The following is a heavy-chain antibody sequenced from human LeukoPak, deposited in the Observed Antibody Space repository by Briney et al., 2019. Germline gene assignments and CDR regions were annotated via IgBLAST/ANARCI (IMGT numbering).Heavy chain of an antibody. CDR1: GGSISSYY. Sequence: PSETLSHTCTVSGGSISSYYWSWIRQPPGKGLEWIGYIYYSGSTNYNPSLKSRVTISVDTSKNQFSLKLSSVTAADTAVYYCARVRGYSYGFDHWGQGTLVTVSS. J-gene: IGHJ4*02. V-gene: IGHV4-59*01. CDR2: IYYSGST. CDR3: ARVRGYSYGFDH. D-gene: IGHD5-18*01.